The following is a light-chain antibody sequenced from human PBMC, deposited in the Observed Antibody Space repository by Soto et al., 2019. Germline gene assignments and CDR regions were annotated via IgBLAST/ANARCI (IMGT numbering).Light chain of an antibody. Sequence: EIAITQTQLTLPVTPGEPASISCRSSQSLLYNNTYNYLDWYVQKPGQSPRLLIYFGSNRAPGVPDRFSGRGSGTDFTLKINRVEAEDVGTYYCMQALQSLTFGQGTRLEI. CDR1: QSLLYNNTYNY. V-gene: IGKV2-28*01. J-gene: IGKJ5*01. CDR2: FGS. CDR3: MQALQSLT.